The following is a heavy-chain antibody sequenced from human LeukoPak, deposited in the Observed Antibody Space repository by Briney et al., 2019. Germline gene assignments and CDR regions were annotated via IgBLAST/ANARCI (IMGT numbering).Heavy chain of an antibody. Sequence: GRSLRLSCAASGFTFSSYGMHWVRQAPAKGLEWVAIISYDGSNKYYADSVKGRFTISRDNSKNTLYLQMNSLRAEDTAVYYCAKSTTVTQRGYFDCWGQGTLVTVYS. CDR2: ISYDGSNK. J-gene: IGHJ4*02. CDR3: AKSTTVTQRGYFDC. CDR1: GFTFSSYG. D-gene: IGHD4-17*01. V-gene: IGHV3-30*18.